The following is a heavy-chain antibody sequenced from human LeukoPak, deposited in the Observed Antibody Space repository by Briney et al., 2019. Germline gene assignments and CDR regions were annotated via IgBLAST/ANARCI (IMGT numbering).Heavy chain of an antibody. CDR3: AKETYSSGWYPYFDY. CDR2: ISGRGGST. J-gene: IGHJ4*02. V-gene: IGHV3-23*01. Sequence: GGSLRLSYVASGFTFSSYAMSWVRQAPGKGLEWVSGISGRGGSTYYADSVKGRFTISRDNSKNTLFLQMNSLRAEDTAVYYCAKETYSSGWYPYFDYWGQGTLVTVSS. D-gene: IGHD6-19*01. CDR1: GFTFSSYA.